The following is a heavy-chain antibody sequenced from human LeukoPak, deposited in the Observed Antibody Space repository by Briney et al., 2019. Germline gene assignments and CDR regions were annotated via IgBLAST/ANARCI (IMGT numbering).Heavy chain of an antibody. CDR3: ARARNYYDSSGSVNWFDP. Sequence: PSQTLSLTCTVSGGSISSGSYYWSWIRQPAGKGLEWIGRIYTSGSTNYNPSLKSRVTISVDTSKNQFSLKLSSVTAADTAVYYCARARNYYDSSGSVNWFDPWGQGTLVTVSS. D-gene: IGHD3-22*01. CDR1: GGSISSGSYY. CDR2: IYTSGST. V-gene: IGHV4-61*02. J-gene: IGHJ5*02.